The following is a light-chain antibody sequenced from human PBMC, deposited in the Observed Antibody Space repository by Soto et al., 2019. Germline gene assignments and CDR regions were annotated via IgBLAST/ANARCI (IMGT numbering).Light chain of an antibody. Sequence: EIVLTQSPATLSLSPGERDTLSCRASQSVRSYLPWYQQKPGQAPRLLIYDASNRATGIPARFSGSGSGTDFTLTISSLEPEDFAVYYCQQRSNWQFTYGPGTKVDIK. V-gene: IGKV3-11*01. CDR1: QSVRSY. CDR2: DAS. CDR3: QQRSNWQFT. J-gene: IGKJ3*01.